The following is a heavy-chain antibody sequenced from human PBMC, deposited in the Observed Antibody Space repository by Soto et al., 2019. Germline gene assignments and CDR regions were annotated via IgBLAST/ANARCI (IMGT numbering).Heavy chain of an antibody. V-gene: IGHV4-4*02. D-gene: IGHD6-13*01. Sequence: QVQLQESGPGLVKPSGTLSLTCAVSGGSISSSNWWSWVRQPPGKGLEWIGEIYHSGSTNYNPSLKSRVTISVDMSKNQFSLKLSSVTAAHTAVYYCSRDYRSGSWYIVHWFDPWGQGTLVTVSS. CDR1: GGSISSSNW. J-gene: IGHJ5*02. CDR3: SRDYRSGSWYIVHWFDP. CDR2: IYHSGST.